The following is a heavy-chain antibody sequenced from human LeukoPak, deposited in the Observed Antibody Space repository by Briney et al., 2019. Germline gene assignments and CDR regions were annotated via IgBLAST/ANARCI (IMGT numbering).Heavy chain of an antibody. D-gene: IGHD1-7*01. J-gene: IGHJ3*01. CDR3: ARVAGELRDSFDV. CDR1: GLTLSSYW. CDR2: IKQVGREK. Sequence: GGSLRPSCAASGLTLSSYWMSWVGRSPGKGLEGVANIKQVGREKYYVDSVKGRFPFSRENAKNSLSLQVNGLRAEDTAVCYCARVAGELRDSFDVWGEGAMVTVSS. V-gene: IGHV3-7*01.